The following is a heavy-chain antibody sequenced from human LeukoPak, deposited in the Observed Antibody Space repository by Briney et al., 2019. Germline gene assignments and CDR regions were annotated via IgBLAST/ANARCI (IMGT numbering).Heavy chain of an antibody. Sequence: PGGSLRLSCAASGFTLSTYAMSWVRQTPGKGLEWVAATSSSDAGTYHADSVRGRFTISRDNSKNTLFLQMNSLRPEDTAVYYCAKGSKAVLFTRDYYMDVWGQGTTVTTSS. D-gene: IGHD6-19*01. CDR3: AKGSKAVLFTRDYYMDV. CDR1: GFTLSTYA. J-gene: IGHJ6*03. V-gene: IGHV3-23*01. CDR2: TSSSDAGT.